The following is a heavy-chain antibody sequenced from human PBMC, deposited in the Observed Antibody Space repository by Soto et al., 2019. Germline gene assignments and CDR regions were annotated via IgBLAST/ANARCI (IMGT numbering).Heavy chain of an antibody. D-gene: IGHD3-3*01. V-gene: IGHV4-39*02. CDR2: IYYSGST. CDR1: GGSISSSSYY. J-gene: IGHJ6*02. CDR3: ARDHEWPAGGMDV. Sequence: QLQLQESGPGLVKPSETLSLTCTVSGGSISSSSYYWGWIRQPPGKGLGWIGSIYYSGSTYYNPSLKSRVTISVDTSKNQFSLKLSSVTAADTAVYYCARDHEWPAGGMDVWGQGTTVTVSS.